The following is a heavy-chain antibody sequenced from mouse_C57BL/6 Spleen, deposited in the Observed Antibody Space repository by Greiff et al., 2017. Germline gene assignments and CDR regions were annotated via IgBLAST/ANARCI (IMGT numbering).Heavy chain of an antibody. Sequence: EVQLKESGPELVKPGASVKISCKASGYSFTGYYMNWVKQSPEKSLEWIGEINPSTGGTTYNQKFKAKATLTVDKSSSTAYMQLKSLTSEDSAVYYCARGGIYYDYPFLDWGQGTLVTVSA. V-gene: IGHV1-42*01. CDR2: INPSTGGT. J-gene: IGHJ3*01. CDR3: ARGGIYYDYPFLD. CDR1: GYSFTGYY. D-gene: IGHD2-4*01.